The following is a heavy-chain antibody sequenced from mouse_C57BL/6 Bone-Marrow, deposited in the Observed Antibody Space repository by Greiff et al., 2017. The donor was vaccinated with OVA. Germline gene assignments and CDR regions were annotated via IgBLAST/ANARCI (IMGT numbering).Heavy chain of an antibody. V-gene: IGHV1-61*01. J-gene: IGHJ3*01. CDR2: IYPSDSET. Sequence: QVQLQQPGAELVRPGSSVKLSCKASGYTFTSYWMDWVKQRPGQGLEWIGNIYPSDSETHYNQKFKDKATLTVDKSSSTAYMQLSSLTSEDSAVYYCAPYGNYPFAYWGQGTLVTGSA. D-gene: IGHD2-1*01. CDR3: APYGNYPFAY. CDR1: GYTFTSYW.